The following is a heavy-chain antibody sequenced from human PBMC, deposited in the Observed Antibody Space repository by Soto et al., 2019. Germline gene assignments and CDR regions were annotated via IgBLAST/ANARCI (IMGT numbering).Heavy chain of an antibody. CDR3: ARGDFWSPSNWFDP. CDR1: GGSISSYY. Sequence: PSETLSLTCTVSGGSISSYYWSWIRQPPGKGLEWIGYIYYSGSTNYNPSLKSRVTISVDTSKNQFSLKLSSVTAADTAVYYCARGDFWSPSNWFDPWGQGTLVTVSS. D-gene: IGHD3-3*01. CDR2: IYYSGST. V-gene: IGHV4-59*01. J-gene: IGHJ5*02.